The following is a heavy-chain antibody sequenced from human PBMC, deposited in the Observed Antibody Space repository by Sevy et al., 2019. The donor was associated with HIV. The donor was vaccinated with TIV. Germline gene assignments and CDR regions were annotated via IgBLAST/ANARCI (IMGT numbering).Heavy chain of an antibody. CDR2: IYHSGST. J-gene: IGHJ5*02. V-gene: IGHV4-4*02. CDR1: GGSISSSNW. D-gene: IGHD6-19*01. CDR3: ARDQAVAGMNWFDP. Sequence: SETLSLTCAVSGGSISSSNWWSWVRHPPGKGLEWIGEIYHSGSTNYNPSLKSRVTISVDKSKNQFSLKLSSVTAADTAVYYCARDQAVAGMNWFDPWGQGTLVTVSS.